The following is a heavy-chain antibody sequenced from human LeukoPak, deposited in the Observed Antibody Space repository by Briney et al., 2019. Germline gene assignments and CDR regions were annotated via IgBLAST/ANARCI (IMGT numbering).Heavy chain of an antibody. V-gene: IGHV6-1*01. D-gene: IGHD5-18*01. J-gene: IGHJ3*02. CDR3: ARDLTSKRAPGYSYGCAFDI. CDR1: GDSVSSNSAA. Sequence: SQTLSLTCAISGDSVSSNSAAWNWIRQSPSRDLEWLGRTYYRSKWYNDYAVSVKSRITINPDTSKNQFSLQLNSVTPEDTAVYYCARDLTSKRAPGYSYGCAFDIWGQGTMVTVSS. CDR2: TYYRSKWYN.